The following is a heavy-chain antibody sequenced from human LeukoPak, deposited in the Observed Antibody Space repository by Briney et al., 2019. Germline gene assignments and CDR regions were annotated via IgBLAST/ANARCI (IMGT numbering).Heavy chain of an antibody. CDR3: ASHYYYDSSGHDAFDI. CDR1: GFTVSRNY. J-gene: IGHJ3*02. V-gene: IGHV3-53*04. Sequence: GGSLRLSCAASGFTVSRNYMSWVRHAPGKGLEWVSVIYSGSTTYYADSVKGRFTISRHKNTLYLQMNNLRAEDTALYYCASHYYYDSSGHDAFDIWGQGTMVTVSS. D-gene: IGHD3-22*01. CDR2: IYSGSTT.